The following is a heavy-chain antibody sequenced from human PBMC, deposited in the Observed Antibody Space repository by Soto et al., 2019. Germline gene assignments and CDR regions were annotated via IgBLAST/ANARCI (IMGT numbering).Heavy chain of an antibody. V-gene: IGHV4-59*01. Sequence: SETLSLTCTVSGGSISSYYWSWIRQPPGKGLEWIGYIYYSGSTNYNPSLKSRVTISVDTSKNQFSLKLSSVTAADTAVYYCARTVVLLWFGEPRDHYYFDYWGQGTLVTVS. CDR3: ARTVVLLWFGEPRDHYYFDY. CDR1: GGSISSYY. D-gene: IGHD3-10*01. J-gene: IGHJ4*02. CDR2: IYYSGST.